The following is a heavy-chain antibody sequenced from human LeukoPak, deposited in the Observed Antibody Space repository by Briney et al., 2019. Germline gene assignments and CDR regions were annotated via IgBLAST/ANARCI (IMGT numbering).Heavy chain of an antibody. CDR1: GFTFRDYE. CDR2: IGGSGRTI. D-gene: IGHD2-15*01. J-gene: IGHJ1*01. V-gene: IGHV3-48*03. CDR3: ARDRYVVAN. Sequence: GGSLRLSCAASGFTFRDYEMDWVRQAPGKGLEWVAYIGGSGRTIYYADSVKGRFTISRDNSKNSLYLQMNSLRAEDTAVYYCARDRYVVANWGQGTLVTVSS.